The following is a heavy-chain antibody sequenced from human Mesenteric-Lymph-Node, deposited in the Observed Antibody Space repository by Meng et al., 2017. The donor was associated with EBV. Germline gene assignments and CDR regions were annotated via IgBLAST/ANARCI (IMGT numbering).Heavy chain of an antibody. CDR2: ISPYNGNP. CDR1: GYTFTNYG. J-gene: IGHJ4*02. CDR3: ARDGSGDGYTFDY. V-gene: IGHV1-18*01. D-gene: IGHD5-24*01. Sequence: QVQLVQSVREVKQTGAQLKGSCTASGYTFTNYGINRVRQAPGKGIEWMGGISPYNGNPYSAQKFQGRVTMTTDTSTDTAYIELRSLRSDDTAVYFCARDGSGDGYTFDYWGQGTLVTVSS.